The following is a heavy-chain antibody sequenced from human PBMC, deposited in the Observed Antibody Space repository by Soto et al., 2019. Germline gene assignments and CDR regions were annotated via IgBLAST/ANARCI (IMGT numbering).Heavy chain of an antibody. CDR1: GFTFSSYG. Sequence: QVQLVESGGGVVQPGRSLRLSCAASGFTFSSYGMHWVRQAPGKGLEWVAVIWYDGSNKYYADSVKGRFTISRDNSKNTLYLQMNSLRAEDTAVYYCARVWLQHPYCYGMDVWGQGTTVTVSS. D-gene: IGHD5-12*01. J-gene: IGHJ6*02. CDR2: IWYDGSNK. CDR3: ARVWLQHPYCYGMDV. V-gene: IGHV3-33*01.